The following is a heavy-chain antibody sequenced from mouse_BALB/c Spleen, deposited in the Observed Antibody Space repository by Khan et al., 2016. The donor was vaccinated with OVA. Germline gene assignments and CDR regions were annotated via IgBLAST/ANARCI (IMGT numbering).Heavy chain of an antibody. V-gene: IGHV1-77*01. Sequence: QVQLKESGAELARPGASVKLSCKASGYIFTDYNINWMRQRTGQGLEWIGEIYPGSDNTYYNERFKGKATLTVGKSSSTAYMHLSSLTSEDSAVYFCTREWAAWFPYWGQGTLVTVSA. CDR2: IYPGSDNT. CDR1: GYIFTDYN. CDR3: TREWAAWFPY. J-gene: IGHJ3*01.